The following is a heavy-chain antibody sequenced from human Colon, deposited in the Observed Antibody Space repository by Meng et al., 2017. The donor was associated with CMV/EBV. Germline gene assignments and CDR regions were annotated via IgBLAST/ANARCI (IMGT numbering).Heavy chain of an antibody. D-gene: IGHD6-6*01. CDR2: ISGSGGST. J-gene: IGHJ4*02. CDR3: TGGNWQLAAAEV. Sequence: GGSLRLSCAASGFTFSSYAMSWVRQAPGKGLEWVSAISGSGGSTYYADSVKGRFTISRDNSKNTLYLQMNSLRAEDTAVYYCTGGNWQLAAAEVWGQGTLVTVSS. CDR1: GFTFSSYA. V-gene: IGHV3-23*01.